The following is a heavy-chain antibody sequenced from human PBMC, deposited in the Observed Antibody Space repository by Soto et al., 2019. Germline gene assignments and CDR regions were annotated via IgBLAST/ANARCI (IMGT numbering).Heavy chain of an antibody. CDR2: IYPSDSDT. V-gene: IGHV5-51*01. D-gene: IGHD6-13*01. J-gene: IGHJ3*02. Sequence: GESLKISCTGCVYTFPYYWFAPVRQMHGKGLEWMGVIYPSDSDTRYSPSFQGQVTISADKSITTAYLQWNSLKASDTAMYYCARIPRSSHVDGFDIWGRGTMVTVS. CDR1: VYTFPYYW. CDR3: ARIPRSSHVDGFDI.